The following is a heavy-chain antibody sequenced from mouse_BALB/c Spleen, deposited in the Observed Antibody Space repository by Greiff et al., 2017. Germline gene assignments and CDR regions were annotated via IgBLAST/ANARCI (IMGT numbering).Heavy chain of an antibody. Sequence: DVMLVESGGGLVKPGGSLKLSCAASGFAFSSYDMSWVRQTPEKRLEWVAYISSGGGSTYYPDTVKGRFTISRDNAKNTLYLQMSSLKSEDTAMYYCARHHYGNYGAMDYWGQGTTLTVSS. CDR2: ISSGGGST. J-gene: IGHJ4*01. CDR1: GFAFSSYD. V-gene: IGHV5-12-1*01. CDR3: ARHHYGNYGAMDY. D-gene: IGHD2-1*01.